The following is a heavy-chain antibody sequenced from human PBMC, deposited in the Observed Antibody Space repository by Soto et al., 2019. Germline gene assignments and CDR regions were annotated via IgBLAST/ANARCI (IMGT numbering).Heavy chain of an antibody. D-gene: IGHD3-3*01. Sequence: QVHLVQSGAEVRKPGASVKVSCKAFGYTFTTNDINWVRQAPGQGLEWLGWMDPNSGVAGYAQKFQGRVIMTRDTSTKSALNEVSGPTSGETGGKFLGRERKLDFLRKAFDVLGPG. CDR3: GRERKLDFLRKAFDV. CDR2: MDPNSGVA. V-gene: IGHV1-8*02. CDR1: GYTFTTND. J-gene: IGHJ3*01.